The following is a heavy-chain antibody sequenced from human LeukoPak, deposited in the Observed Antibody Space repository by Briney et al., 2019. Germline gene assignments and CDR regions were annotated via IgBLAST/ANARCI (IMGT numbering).Heavy chain of an antibody. J-gene: IGHJ4*02. CDR2: INHSGST. CDR3: ANFGRGLDY. CDR1: GGSFSGYY. V-gene: IGHV4-34*01. Sequence: SETLSLTCAVYGGSFSGYYWSWIRQPPGKGLEWIGEINHSGSTNYNPSLKSRVTISVDTSKNQFSLKLSSVTAADTAVYYCANFGRGLDYWGPGTLVTVSS. D-gene: IGHD3-10*01.